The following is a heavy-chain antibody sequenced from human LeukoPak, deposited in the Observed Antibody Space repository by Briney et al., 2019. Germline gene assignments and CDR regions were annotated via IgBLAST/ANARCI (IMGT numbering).Heavy chain of an antibody. J-gene: IGHJ4*02. CDR1: GYTFTSYG. D-gene: IGHD4-11*01. CDR3: ARFRDTPYSNYLPDY. CDR2: ISAYNGNT. V-gene: IGHV1-18*01. Sequence: GASVKVSCKASGYTFTSYGISWVRPAPGQGLEWMGWISAYNGNTNYAQKLQGRVTMTTDTSTSTAYMELRSLRSDDTAVYYCARFRDTPYSNYLPDYWGQGTLVTVSS.